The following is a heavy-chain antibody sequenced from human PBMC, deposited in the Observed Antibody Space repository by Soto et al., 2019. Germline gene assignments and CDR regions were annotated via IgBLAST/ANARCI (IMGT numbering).Heavy chain of an antibody. Sequence: PSETLSLTCSVSGGSISRYYWSWIRQPPGKGLEWIGYAYYSGDTGYNPSLKSRVTMAVDTSKSQVSLKLSSVTAADTAVYYCARDRSTYCGGGTGEVKENWFDPWGQGALVTVSS. CDR3: ARDRSTYCGGGTGEVKENWFDP. J-gene: IGHJ5*02. CDR2: AYYSGDT. V-gene: IGHV4-59*01. CDR1: GGSISRYY. D-gene: IGHD2-2*01.